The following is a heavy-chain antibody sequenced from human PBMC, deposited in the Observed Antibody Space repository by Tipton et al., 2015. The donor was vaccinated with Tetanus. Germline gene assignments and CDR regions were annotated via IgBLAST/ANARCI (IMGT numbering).Heavy chain of an antibody. V-gene: IGHV3-30*18. D-gene: IGHD2-15*01. CDR1: GFRFSYSG. Sequence: QLVQSGGGVVQPGRSLRLSCAASGFRFSYSGMHWVRQAPGKGLEWVAVIAFDGKNERYADSVKDRFIISRDNSKNTLYLQMNSLRPEDTAVYYCAKEFQRARIRFFDSWGQGTQVTASS. J-gene: IGHJ4*02. CDR3: AKEFQRARIRFFDS. CDR2: IAFDGKNE.